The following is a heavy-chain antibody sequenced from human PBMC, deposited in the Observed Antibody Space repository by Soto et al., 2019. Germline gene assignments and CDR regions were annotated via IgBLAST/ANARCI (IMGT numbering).Heavy chain of an antibody. CDR1: RFTVATYV. CDR2: ISATGIST. CDR3: ARYKDTSSCTGFDF. D-gene: IGHD2-2*02. Sequence: GGSMTLSSAASRFTVATYVMGWVRQAEGRGLEWGSAISATGISTHYADSVKGRITISRDNSANTLSLEMSSLTAEDTAVYYWARYKDTSSCTGFDFWGHGTLVTVSS. V-gene: IGHV3-23*01. J-gene: IGHJ4*01.